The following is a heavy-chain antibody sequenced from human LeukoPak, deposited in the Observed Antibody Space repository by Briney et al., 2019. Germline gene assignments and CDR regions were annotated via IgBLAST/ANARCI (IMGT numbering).Heavy chain of an antibody. CDR1: GGSISSYY. CDR3: ARVLTYSSSSVSAFDI. Sequence: SETLSLTCTVSGGSISSYYWSWIRQPPGKGLEWIGYIYYSGSTNYNPSLKSRVTISVDTSKNQFSLKLSSVTAADTAVYYCARVLTYSSSSVSAFDIWGQGTMVTVSS. J-gene: IGHJ3*02. D-gene: IGHD6-13*01. CDR2: IYYSGST. V-gene: IGHV4-59*08.